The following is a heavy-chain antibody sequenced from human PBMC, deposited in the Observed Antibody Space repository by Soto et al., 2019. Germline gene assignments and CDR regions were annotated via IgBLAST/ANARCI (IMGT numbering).Heavy chain of an antibody. CDR3: ARVLGSGWPERDYYYYYGMDV. CDR1: GGSISSGGYY. Sequence: QVQLQESGPGLVKPSQTLSLTCTVSGGSISSGGYYWSWIRQHPGKGLEWIGYIYYSGSTYYNPSLKSRVTLSVDTSKNQFSLKLSSVTAADTAVYYCARVLGSGWPERDYYYYYGMDVWGQGTTVTVSS. J-gene: IGHJ6*02. V-gene: IGHV4-31*03. D-gene: IGHD6-19*01. CDR2: IYYSGST.